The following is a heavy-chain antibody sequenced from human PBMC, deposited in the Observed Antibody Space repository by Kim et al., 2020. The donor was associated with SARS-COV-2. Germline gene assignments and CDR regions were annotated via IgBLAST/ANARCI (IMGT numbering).Heavy chain of an antibody. D-gene: IGHD3-3*01. CDR2: INAGNGNT. J-gene: IGHJ4*02. CDR3: ARGGPKYYDFWSVETYYFDY. CDR1: GYTFTSYA. V-gene: IGHV1-3*01. Sequence: ASVKVSCKASGYTFTSYAMHWVRQAPGQRLEWMGWINAGNGNTKYSQKFQGRVTITRDTSASTAYMELSSLRSEDTAVYYCARGGPKYYDFWSVETYYFDYWGQGTLVTVSS.